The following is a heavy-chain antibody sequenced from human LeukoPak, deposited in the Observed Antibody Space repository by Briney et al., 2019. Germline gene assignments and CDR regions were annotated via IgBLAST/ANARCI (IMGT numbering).Heavy chain of an antibody. J-gene: IGHJ4*02. CDR3: AVSRAIFGVVIDY. CDR2: ISGSGGST. V-gene: IGHV3-23*01. D-gene: IGHD3-3*01. Sequence: PGGSLRLSCAASGYTFISYAMSWVRQAPGKGLEWVSAISGSGGSTYYADSVKGRFTISRDNSKNTLYLQMNSLKAEDTAVYYCAVSRAIFGVVIDYWGQGTLVTVSS. CDR1: GYTFISYA.